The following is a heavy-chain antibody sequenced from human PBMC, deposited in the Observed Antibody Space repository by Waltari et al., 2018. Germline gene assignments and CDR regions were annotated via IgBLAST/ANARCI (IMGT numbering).Heavy chain of an antibody. CDR3: ARDRITIFGVVIRGHYYGMDV. V-gene: IGHV4-30-4*08. CDR1: GGSISSGDYY. J-gene: IGHJ6*02. CDR2: LYYSAST. Sequence: QVQLQESGPGLVKPSQTLSLTCTVSGGSISSGDYYWSWIRQPPGKGLEWIGYLYYSASTYYNPSRKILVTVSVDTSKNQFSLKLCSVTAADTAVYYCARDRITIFGVVIRGHYYGMDVWGQGTTVTVSS. D-gene: IGHD3-3*01.